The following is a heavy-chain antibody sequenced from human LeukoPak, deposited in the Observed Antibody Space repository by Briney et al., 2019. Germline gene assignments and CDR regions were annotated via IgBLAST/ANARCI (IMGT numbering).Heavy chain of an antibody. CDR1: GFTVSSNY. J-gene: IGHJ4*02. Sequence: GGSLRLSCAASGFTVSSNYMNWVRQAPGKRLEWVSIIYSGGDTYYADSVKGRFTISRDNSKNMLYLQMNSLRAEDTAVYYCTRGPGSTWYSDYWGQGTLVTVSS. CDR3: TRGPGSTWYSDY. V-gene: IGHV3-66*02. CDR2: IYSGGDT. D-gene: IGHD6-13*01.